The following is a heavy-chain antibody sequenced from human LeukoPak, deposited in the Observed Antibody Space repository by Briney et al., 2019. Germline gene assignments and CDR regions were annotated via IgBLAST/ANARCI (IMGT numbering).Heavy chain of an antibody. Sequence: GGSLRLSCAASGFPFNTQDMRWVRQAPGKGLEWVSSIYADGVGTFYADSVRGRFTISRDNSKNTLDLQMNSLRVEDTGVYYCGKGRVSEWGQGTLVTVSS. CDR1: GFPFNTQD. J-gene: IGHJ4*02. CDR3: GKGRVSE. D-gene: IGHD6-19*01. CDR2: IYADGVGT. V-gene: IGHV3-23*01.